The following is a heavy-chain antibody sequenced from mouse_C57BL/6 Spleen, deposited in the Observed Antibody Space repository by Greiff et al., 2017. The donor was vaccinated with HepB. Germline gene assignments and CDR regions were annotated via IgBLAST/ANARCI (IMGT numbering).Heavy chain of an antibody. CDR2: ISDGGSYT. J-gene: IGHJ4*01. V-gene: IGHV5-4*03. Sequence: DVKLVESGGGLVKPGGSLKLSCAASGFTFSSYAMSWVRQTPEKRLEWVATISDGGSYTYYPDNVKGRFTISRDNAKNNLYLQMSHLKSEDTAMYYCARGFDAMDYWGQGTSVTVSS. CDR1: GFTFSSYA. CDR3: ARGFDAMDY.